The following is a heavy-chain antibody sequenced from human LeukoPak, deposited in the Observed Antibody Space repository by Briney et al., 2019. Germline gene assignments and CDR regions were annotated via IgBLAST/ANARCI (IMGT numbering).Heavy chain of an antibody. CDR1: GFTFSSYW. Sequence: PGGSLRLSCAASGFTFSSYWTSWVRQAPGKGLEWVANIKQDGSEKYYVDSVKGRFTISRDNAKNSLYLQMNSLRAEDTAVYYCARDRLDSEFDYWGQGTLVTVSS. CDR2: IKQDGSEK. CDR3: ARDRLDSEFDY. D-gene: IGHD2-2*03. V-gene: IGHV3-7*03. J-gene: IGHJ4*02.